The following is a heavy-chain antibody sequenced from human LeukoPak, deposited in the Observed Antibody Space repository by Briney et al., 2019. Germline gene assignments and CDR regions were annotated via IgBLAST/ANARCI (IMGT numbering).Heavy chain of an antibody. CDR2: INHSGST. CDR1: GGSFSGYY. J-gene: IGHJ4*02. V-gene: IGHV4-34*01. CDR3: ARVGYINSWYSSPPFDY. Sequence: SETLSLTCAVYGGSFSGYYWSWIRQPPGKGLEWIGEINHSGSTNYNPSLKSRVTISVDTSKNQFSLKLSSVTAADTAVYYCARVGYINSWYSSPPFDYWGQGTLVTVAS. D-gene: IGHD6-13*01.